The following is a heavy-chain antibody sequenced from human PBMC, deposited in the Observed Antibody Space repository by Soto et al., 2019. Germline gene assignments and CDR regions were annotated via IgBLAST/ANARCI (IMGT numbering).Heavy chain of an antibody. J-gene: IGHJ4*02. CDR3: ARGEFDYGDYRPVFDY. D-gene: IGHD4-17*01. CDR1: GGTFSSYA. CDR2: IIPIFGTA. V-gene: IGHV1-69*13. Sequence: SVKVSCKASGGTFSSYAISWVRQAPGQGLEWMGGIIPIFGTANYAQKFQGRVTITADESTSTAYMELSSLRSEDTAVYYCARGEFDYGDYRPVFDYWGQGTLVTVSS.